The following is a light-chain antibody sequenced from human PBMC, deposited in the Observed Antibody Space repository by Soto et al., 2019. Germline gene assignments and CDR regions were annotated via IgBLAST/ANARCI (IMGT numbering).Light chain of an antibody. Sequence: QSALTQPASVSGSPGQSITISCTGSSSDVGGYKYVSWYQQHPGKAPKFIIYEVSNRPSGVSNRFSGSKSGNTASLTISGLQAEDEADYYCSSYSSSSTLVFGGGTKLTVL. CDR3: SSYSSSSTLV. CDR2: EVS. J-gene: IGLJ2*01. CDR1: SSDVGGYKY. V-gene: IGLV2-14*01.